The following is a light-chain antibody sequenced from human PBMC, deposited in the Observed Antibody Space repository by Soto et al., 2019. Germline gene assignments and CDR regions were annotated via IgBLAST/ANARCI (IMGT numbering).Light chain of an antibody. Sequence: DIVMTQSPLSLPVMPGEPASISCSSSQSLLHSNGYNYLDWYLQKPGQSPHXXIYLGSNRASGVPDRVSGSGSGTDVTLKISSVEAEDVGVYYCMQALQTPITFGQGTRLEIK. CDR2: LGS. J-gene: IGKJ5*01. CDR1: QSLLHSNGYNY. CDR3: MQALQTPIT. V-gene: IGKV2-28*01.